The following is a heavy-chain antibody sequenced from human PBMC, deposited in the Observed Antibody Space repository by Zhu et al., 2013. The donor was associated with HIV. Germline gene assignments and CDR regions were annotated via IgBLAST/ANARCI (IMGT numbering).Heavy chain of an antibody. V-gene: IGHV1-69*01. CDR1: GGTFSSYA. CDR3: ARSGPNYDFWSGYPQSSPGVVGYWFDP. Sequence: QVQLVQSGAEVKKPGSSVKVSCKASGGTFSSYAISWVRQAPGQGLEWMGGIIPIFGTANYAQKFQGRVTITADESTSTAYMELSSLRSEDTAVYYCARSGPNYDFWSGYPQSSPGVVGYWFDPWGRGNPGHRLL. CDR2: IIPIFGTA. J-gene: IGHJ5*02. D-gene: IGHD3-3*01.